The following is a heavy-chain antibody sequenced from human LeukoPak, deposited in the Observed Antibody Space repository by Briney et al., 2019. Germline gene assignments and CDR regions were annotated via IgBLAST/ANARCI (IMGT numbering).Heavy chain of an antibody. J-gene: IGHJ4*02. D-gene: IGHD6-13*01. Sequence: GGSLRLSCAAFGFTFSNYAMSWVRQAPGKGLECVSPISGSGGSTYYAVSVRGRFTVSRDNSKNTLFLQMDSLRAEDTAVYYCAKSPTGSSWPSIDYWGQGTLVTVSS. V-gene: IGHV3-23*01. CDR2: ISGSGGST. CDR3: AKSPTGSSWPSIDY. CDR1: GFTFSNYA.